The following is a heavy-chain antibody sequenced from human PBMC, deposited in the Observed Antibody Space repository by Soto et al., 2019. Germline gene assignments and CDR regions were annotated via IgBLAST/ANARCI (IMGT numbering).Heavy chain of an antibody. J-gene: IGHJ1*01. CDR3: ARVQIAEYATN. CDR1: GFTFSSYW. D-gene: IGHD1-26*01. Sequence: GGSLRLSCAACGFTFSSYWISWVRQAPWKGLVWVANIKQDGIEKYYVDSVKGRFTISRDNAKNSLYLQMNSLRAEDTAVYYCARVQIAEYATNLGQWTLVTFYS. CDR2: IKQDGIEK. V-gene: IGHV3-7*01.